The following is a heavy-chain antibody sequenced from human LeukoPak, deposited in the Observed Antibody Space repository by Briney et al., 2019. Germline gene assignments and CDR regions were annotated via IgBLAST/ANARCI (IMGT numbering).Heavy chain of an antibody. CDR1: GGSLSSGSYY. CDR3: ARVGPSSVGVSYYYYYMDV. Sequence: SETLSLTCTVSGGSLSSGSYYWSWLRQPAGKGLEWIGRIYTSGSTNYNPSLKSRVTISVDTSKNQFSLKLSSVTAADTAVYYCARVGPSSVGVSYYYYYMDVWGKGTTVTVSS. V-gene: IGHV4-61*02. J-gene: IGHJ6*03. D-gene: IGHD2-21*01. CDR2: IYTSGST.